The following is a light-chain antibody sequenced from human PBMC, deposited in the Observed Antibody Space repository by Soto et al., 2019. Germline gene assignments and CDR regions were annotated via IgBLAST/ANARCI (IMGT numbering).Light chain of an antibody. J-gene: IGLJ2*01. CDR1: GSNIGSNT. Sequence: QSVLTQPPSASGTPGQRVTISCSGSGSNIGSNTVSWYQQLPGTAPKLLIYSNNQRPSGVPDRFSGSKSGTSASLAISGLQSEDEADYYCAAWDDSLNGVVFGGGTKQTVL. V-gene: IGLV1-44*01. CDR3: AAWDDSLNGVV. CDR2: SNN.